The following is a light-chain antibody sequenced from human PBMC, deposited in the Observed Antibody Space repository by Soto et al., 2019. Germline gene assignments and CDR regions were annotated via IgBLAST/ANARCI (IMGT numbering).Light chain of an antibody. J-gene: IGLJ2*01. Sequence: QYALTQPASVSGSPGQSITISCTGTSSDIGGYNYVSWYQQYPGKAPKLMIYEVSNRPSGVSNRFSGSKSGNAASLTFTGLQAEDEADYYCSSYASGTTHVVFGGGTKLTVL. CDR2: EVS. CDR3: SSYASGTTHVV. V-gene: IGLV2-14*01. CDR1: SSDIGGYNY.